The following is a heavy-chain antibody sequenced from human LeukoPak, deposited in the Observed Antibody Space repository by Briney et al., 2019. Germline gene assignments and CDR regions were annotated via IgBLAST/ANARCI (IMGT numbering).Heavy chain of an antibody. CDR1: GYTFTGHY. CDR2: INPNSGGT. Sequence: VASVKVSCKASGYTFTGHYMHWVRQAPGQGLEWMGWINPNSGGTNYAQKFQGRVTMTRDTSISTAYMELSRLRSDDTAVYYCARCSSSWYEELDYWGQGTLVTVSS. V-gene: IGHV1-2*02. J-gene: IGHJ4*02. D-gene: IGHD6-13*01. CDR3: ARCSSSWYEELDY.